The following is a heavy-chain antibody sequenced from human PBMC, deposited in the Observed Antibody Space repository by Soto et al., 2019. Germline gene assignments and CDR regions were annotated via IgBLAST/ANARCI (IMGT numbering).Heavy chain of an antibody. J-gene: IGHJ4*02. Sequence: EVQLVESGGTLVQPGESLRLSCAASGFTISSYWMSWVRHAPGKGLEWVANIKQDGSERYYMGSVNGRFTNSKDNAKNSLYLQMSRLTVEDTAVYYCARWDNGYDFGGQGTLVTISS. CDR2: IKQDGSER. CDR3: ARWDNGYDF. CDR1: GFTISSYW. V-gene: IGHV3-7*01. D-gene: IGHD5-12*01.